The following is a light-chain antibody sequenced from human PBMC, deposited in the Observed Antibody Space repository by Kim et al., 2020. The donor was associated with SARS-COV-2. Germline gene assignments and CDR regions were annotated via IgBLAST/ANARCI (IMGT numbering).Light chain of an antibody. V-gene: IGKV1-33*01. Sequence: SAAIGDRVTSGCQASQGINNYLNWYQQKPGTAPKLLISHASNLESGVPSRFSGDGYGTDFTFTISSLQPEDIATYFCQQYDDLPDSFGPGTKLEI. CDR1: QGINNY. J-gene: IGKJ2*01. CDR2: HAS. CDR3: QQYDDLPDS.